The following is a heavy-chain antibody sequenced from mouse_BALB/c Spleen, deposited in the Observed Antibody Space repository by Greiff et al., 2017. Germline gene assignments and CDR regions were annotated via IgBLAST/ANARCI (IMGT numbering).Heavy chain of an antibody. D-gene: IGHD1-1*01. CDR1: GYTFTDYA. J-gene: IGHJ4*01. CDR3: AYGSSSYYAMDY. V-gene: IGHV1-67*01. Sequence: VQLQQSGPELVRPGVSVKISCKGSGYTFTDYAMHWVKQSHAKSLEWIGVISTYYGNTNYNQKFKGKATMTVDKSSSTAYMELARLTSEDSAIYYCAYGSSSYYAMDYWGQGTSVTVSS. CDR2: ISTYYGNT.